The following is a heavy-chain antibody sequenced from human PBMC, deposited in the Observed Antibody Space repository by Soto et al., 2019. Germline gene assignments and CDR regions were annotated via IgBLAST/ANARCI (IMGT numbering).Heavy chain of an antibody. CDR1: GGSISSGGYY. CDR3: ARDRGVTYYYDSSGHPLGYYYYGMNV. CDR2: IYYSGST. D-gene: IGHD3-22*01. J-gene: IGHJ6*02. V-gene: IGHV4-31*03. Sequence: TSETLSLTCTVSGGSISSGGYYWSWIRQHPGKGLEWIGYIYYSGSTYYNPSLKGRVTISVDTSKNQFSLKLSSVTAADTAVYYCARDRGVTYYYDSSGHPLGYYYYGMNVWGQGTTVTVSS.